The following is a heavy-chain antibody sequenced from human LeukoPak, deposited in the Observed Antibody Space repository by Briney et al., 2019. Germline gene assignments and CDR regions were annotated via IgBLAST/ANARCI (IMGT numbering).Heavy chain of an antibody. CDR1: GYIFIGYY. D-gene: IGHD6-19*01. V-gene: IGHV1-2*06. Sequence: ASVKVSCKASGYIFIGYYIHWVRQAPGQGLEWMGRINPSNDDTNYSQKFQGRVTMTRDTSTSTVYMELGSLRSEDTAAYYCARGRAAGSGWPFDYWGQGTLVTVSS. J-gene: IGHJ4*02. CDR3: ARGRAAGSGWPFDY. CDR2: INPSNDDT.